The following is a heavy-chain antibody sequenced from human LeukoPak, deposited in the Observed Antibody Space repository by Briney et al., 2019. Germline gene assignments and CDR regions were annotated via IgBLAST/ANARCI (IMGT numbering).Heavy chain of an antibody. J-gene: IGHJ4*02. CDR1: GYTFNHHG. CDR3: ARDPTNTSGRYAYFDY. V-gene: IGHV1-18*01. D-gene: IGHD6-19*01. CDR2: ISCFNGDT. Sequence: ASVKVSCKASGYTFNHHGISWVRQAPGQGLEWMGWISCFNGDTHYAQKFQGRVTMTTDTSTTTAYMELRSLRSDDTALYYCARDPTNTSGRYAYFDYWGQGTLVTGSS.